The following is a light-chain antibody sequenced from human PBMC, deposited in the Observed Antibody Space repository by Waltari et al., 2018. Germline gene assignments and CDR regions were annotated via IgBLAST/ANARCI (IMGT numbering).Light chain of an antibody. CDR2: AQS. CDR3: QQRYNTTRLA. CDR1: QSISNY. Sequence: DIQMTQPPSSLSASVGDRVTITCRASQSISNYLNCNQQKQEKAPKLLIYAQSSLQSGVPSTCSGSRSWTTFTLTISSLQPEDFATYYCQQRYNTTRLAFGGGTKVEIK. V-gene: IGKV1-39*01. J-gene: IGKJ4*01.